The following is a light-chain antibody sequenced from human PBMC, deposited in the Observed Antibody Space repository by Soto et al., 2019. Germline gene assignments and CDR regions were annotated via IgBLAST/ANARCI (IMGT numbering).Light chain of an antibody. CDR3: AAWDDFLNVYV. CDR1: TSNIGNNG. J-gene: IGLJ1*01. CDR2: YDD. Sequence: QSVLTQPPSVSDAPRQRVTISCSGSTSNIGNNGVIWYQQLPGKAPRLLIYYDDLLPSGVSDRFSGSKSGTSASLAISGLQSEDEADYYCAAWDDFLNVYVFGTGTKLTVL. V-gene: IGLV1-36*01.